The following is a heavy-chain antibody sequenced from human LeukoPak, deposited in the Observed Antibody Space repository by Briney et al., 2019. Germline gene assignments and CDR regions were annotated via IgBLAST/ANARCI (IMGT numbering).Heavy chain of an antibody. CDR1: GFTFDDYT. Sequence: GGSLRLSCAASGFTFDDYTMHWVRQAPGKGLEWVSLISWGGGSTYYADSVKGRFTISRDNSKNSLYLQMNSLRTEDTALYYCAKSTGYSSGWTLDYWGQGTLVTVSS. D-gene: IGHD6-19*01. CDR3: AKSTGYSSGWTLDY. CDR2: ISWGGGST. J-gene: IGHJ4*02. V-gene: IGHV3-43*01.